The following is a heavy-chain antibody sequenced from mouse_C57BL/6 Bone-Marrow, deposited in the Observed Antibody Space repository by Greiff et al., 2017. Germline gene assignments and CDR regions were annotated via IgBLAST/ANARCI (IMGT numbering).Heavy chain of an antibody. V-gene: IGHV1-18*01. CDR2: INPNNGGT. J-gene: IGHJ3*01. Sequence: VQLQQSGPELVKPGASVKIPCKASGYTFTDYNMDWVKQSHGKSLEWIGDINPNNGGTIYNQKFKGKATLTVDKSSSTAYTELRSLTSEDTAVYYCARRGYYGSSSWFAYWGQGTLVTVSA. CDR1: GYTFTDYN. D-gene: IGHD1-1*01. CDR3: ARRGYYGSSSWFAY.